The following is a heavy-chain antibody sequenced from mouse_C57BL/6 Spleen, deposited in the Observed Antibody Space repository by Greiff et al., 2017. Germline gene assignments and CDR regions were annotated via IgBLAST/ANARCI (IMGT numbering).Heavy chain of an antibody. J-gene: IGHJ3*01. Sequence: DVQLQESGPELVKPGASVKIPCKASGYTFTDYNMDWVKQSHGKSLEWIGDINPNNGGTIYNQKFKGKATLTVDKSSSTAYMELRSLTSEDTSVYYCARGTSWFAYWGQGTLVTVSA. CDR1: GYTFTDYN. V-gene: IGHV1-18*01. CDR3: ARGTSWFAY. D-gene: IGHD3-3*01. CDR2: INPNNGGT.